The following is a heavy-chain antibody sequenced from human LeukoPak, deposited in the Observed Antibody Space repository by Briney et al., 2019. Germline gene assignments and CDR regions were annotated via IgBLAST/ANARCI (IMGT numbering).Heavy chain of an antibody. V-gene: IGHV1-46*01. J-gene: IGHJ4*02. CDR2: INPSGGST. CDR3: ARGGSPYSGYYLFDY. D-gene: IGHD3-22*01. CDR1: GGTFSSYA. Sequence: ASVKVSCKASGGTFSSYAISWVRQAPGQGLEWMGIINPSGGSTSYAQKFQGRVTMTRDTSTSTVYMELSSLRSEDTAVYYCARGGSPYSGYYLFDYWGQGTLVTVSS.